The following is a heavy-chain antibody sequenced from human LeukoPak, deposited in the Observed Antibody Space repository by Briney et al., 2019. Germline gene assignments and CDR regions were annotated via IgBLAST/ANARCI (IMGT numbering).Heavy chain of an antibody. J-gene: IGHJ4*02. CDR2: IKHEGSEK. CDR3: AREGYFDY. Sequence: GGSLRLSCAASGFTFNNYWISWVRQAPGKGLEWVANIKHEGSEKYYVDSVKGRFTISRYNAKNSLYLQMNSLRAEDTAVYYCAREGYFDYWGQGTLVTVSS. V-gene: IGHV3-7*01. CDR1: GFTFNNYW.